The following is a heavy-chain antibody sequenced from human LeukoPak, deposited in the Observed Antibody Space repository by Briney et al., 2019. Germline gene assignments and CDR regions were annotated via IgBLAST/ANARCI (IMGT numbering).Heavy chain of an antibody. CDR1: GGSISTGGYS. D-gene: IGHD3-10*01. V-gene: IGHV4-30-2*01. CDR2: IYHSGST. Sequence: SETLSLTCAVSGGSISTGGYSWSWIRQPPGKGLEWIGYIYHSGSTYHNPPLKSRLPLSVDRSKNQFSLKLSSVTAADTAVYYCAGYGSGSYYSSHNWFDSWGQGTLVTVSS. J-gene: IGHJ5*01. CDR3: AGYGSGSYYSSHNWFDS.